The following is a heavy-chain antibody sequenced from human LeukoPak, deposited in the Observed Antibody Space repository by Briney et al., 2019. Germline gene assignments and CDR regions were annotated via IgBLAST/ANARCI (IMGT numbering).Heavy chain of an antibody. V-gene: IGHV3-23*01. CDR2: ISGSGGST. CDR1: GFTFNSYG. Sequence: GRSLRLSCAASGFTFNSYGMHWVRQAPGKGLEWVSAISGSGGSTYYADSVKGRFTISRDNSKNTLYLQMNSLRAEDTAVYYCAKDEVDDILTGYDYWGQGTLVTVSS. J-gene: IGHJ4*02. CDR3: AKDEVDDILTGYDY. D-gene: IGHD3-9*01.